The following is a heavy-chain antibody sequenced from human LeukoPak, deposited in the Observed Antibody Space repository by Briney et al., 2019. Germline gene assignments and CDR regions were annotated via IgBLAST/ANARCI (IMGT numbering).Heavy chain of an antibody. J-gene: IGHJ4*02. CDR1: GGSISSYY. CDR2: IYTSGST. D-gene: IGHD3-3*01. V-gene: IGHV4-4*07. Sequence: SETLSLTCTVSGGSISSYYWSWIRQPAGKGLEWIGRIYTSGSTNYNPSLKSRVTMSVDTSKNQFSLKLSSVTAADTAVYYCAREPPLRFSSWYFDYWGQGTLVTVSS. CDR3: AREPPLRFSSWYFDY.